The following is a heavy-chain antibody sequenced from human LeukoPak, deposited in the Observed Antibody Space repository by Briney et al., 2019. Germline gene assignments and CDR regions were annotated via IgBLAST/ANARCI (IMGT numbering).Heavy chain of an antibody. J-gene: IGHJ4*02. V-gene: IGHV3-30*14. CDR2: ISYDGSDK. D-gene: IGHD3-10*01. CDR1: GFTFSSWA. Sequence: GGSLRLSCAASGFTFSSWAMHWVRQAPGKGLEWVTMISYDGSDKYYADSVKGRFTISRDNSKNTLYLQMNSLRAEDTAVYYCAGDPLPYGSGSYELDYWGQGTLVTVSS. CDR3: AGDPLPYGSGSYELDY.